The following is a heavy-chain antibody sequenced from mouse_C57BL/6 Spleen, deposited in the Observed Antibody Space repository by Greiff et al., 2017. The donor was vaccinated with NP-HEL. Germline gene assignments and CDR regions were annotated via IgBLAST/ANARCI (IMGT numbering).Heavy chain of an antibody. D-gene: IGHD1-1*01. CDR3: TKGDYYGSSLY. CDR1: GYTFTDYE. J-gene: IGHJ2*01. V-gene: IGHV1-15*01. CDR2: IDPETGGT. Sequence: VQLQQSGAELVRPGASVTLSCKASGYTFTDYEMHWVKQTPVHGLEWIGAIDPETGGTAYNQKFKGKAILTADKSSSTAYMELRSLTSADSAVYYCTKGDYYGSSLYWGQGTTLTVSS.